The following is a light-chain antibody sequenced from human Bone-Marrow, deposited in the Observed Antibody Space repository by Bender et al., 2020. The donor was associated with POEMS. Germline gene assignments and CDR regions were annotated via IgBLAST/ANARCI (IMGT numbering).Light chain of an antibody. CDR1: NLGIKH. Sequence: SYDLTQPLSVSVALGQTAKISCGGDNLGIKHVHWYQVKPGQAPVLVIYRDYNRPSGIPERFSASTLGNTATLTISGAQAGDEADYYCQVWDSSSDHVLFGGGTKLTVL. CDR3: QVWDSSSDHVL. V-gene: IGLV3-9*01. CDR2: RDY. J-gene: IGLJ2*01.